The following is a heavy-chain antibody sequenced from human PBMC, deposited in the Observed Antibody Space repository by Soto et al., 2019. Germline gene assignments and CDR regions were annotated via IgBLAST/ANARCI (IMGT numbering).Heavy chain of an antibody. D-gene: IGHD3-9*01. CDR3: AKGAGLYYDILTGYYKPKYYFDY. V-gene: IGHV3-23*01. CDR2: ISGSGGST. Sequence: GGSLRLSCAASGFTFSSYAMSWVRQAPGKGLEWVSAISGSGGSTYYADSVKGRFTISRDNSKNTLYLQKNSLRAEDTAVYYCAKGAGLYYDILTGYYKPKYYFDYWGQGTLVTVSS. CDR1: GFTFSSYA. J-gene: IGHJ4*02.